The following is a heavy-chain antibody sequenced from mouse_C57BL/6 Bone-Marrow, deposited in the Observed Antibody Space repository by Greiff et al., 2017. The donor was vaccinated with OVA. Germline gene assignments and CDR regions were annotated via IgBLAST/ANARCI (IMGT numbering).Heavy chain of an antibody. Sequence: QVQLQQSGAELARPGASVKLSCKASGYTFTSYGISWVKQRTGQGLEWIGEIYPRSGNTYYNEKFKGKATLTADKSSSTAYMELRSLTSDDSAVYFCARPPYYYGSSCWYFDVWGTGTTVTVSS. V-gene: IGHV1-81*01. J-gene: IGHJ1*03. CDR3: ARPPYYYGSSCWYFDV. CDR2: IYPRSGNT. D-gene: IGHD1-1*01. CDR1: GYTFTSYG.